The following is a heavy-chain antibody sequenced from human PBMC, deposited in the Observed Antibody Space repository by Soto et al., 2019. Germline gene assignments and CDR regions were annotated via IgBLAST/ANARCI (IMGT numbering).Heavy chain of an antibody. D-gene: IGHD2-15*01. J-gene: IGHJ6*03. CDR1: GYTFTSYD. V-gene: IGHV1-8*01. Sequence: GASVNVSCKASGYTFTSYDINWVRQATGQGLEWMGWMNPNSGNTGYAQKFQGRVTMTRNTSISTAYMELSSLRSEDTAVYYCARGGVCRSGGSCKSRNYMDVWGKGTTVTVSS. CDR3: ARGGVCRSGGSCKSRNYMDV. CDR2: MNPNSGNT.